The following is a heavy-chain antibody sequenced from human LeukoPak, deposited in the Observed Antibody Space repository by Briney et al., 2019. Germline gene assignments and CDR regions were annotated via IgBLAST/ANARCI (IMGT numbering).Heavy chain of an antibody. CDR1: GGSFSGYY. V-gene: IGHV4-34*01. CDR2: INHSGST. J-gene: IGHJ5*02. D-gene: IGHD3-10*01. CDR3: ARHLGITMVRGARNWFDP. Sequence: PSETLSLTCAVYGGSFSGYYWSWIRQPPGKGLEWIGEINHSGSTNYNPSLKSRVTISVDTSKNQFSLKLSSVTAADTAVYYCARHLGITMVRGARNWFDPWGQGTLVTVSS.